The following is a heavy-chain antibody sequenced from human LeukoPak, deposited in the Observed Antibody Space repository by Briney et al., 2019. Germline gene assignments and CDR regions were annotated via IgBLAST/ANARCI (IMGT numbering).Heavy chain of an antibody. CDR3: ACHTASYYGWFDP. CDR1: GGSISSYY. J-gene: IGHJ5*02. CDR2: IDYNGGT. V-gene: IGHV4-59*08. Sequence: SETLSLTCTVSGGSISSYYWSWIRQPPGKGLEWIGYIDYNGGTKYNPSLKSRVTISADTSKNQFSLKLTSVTAADTAVYYCACHTASYYGWFDPWGRGTLVTISS. D-gene: IGHD3-10*01.